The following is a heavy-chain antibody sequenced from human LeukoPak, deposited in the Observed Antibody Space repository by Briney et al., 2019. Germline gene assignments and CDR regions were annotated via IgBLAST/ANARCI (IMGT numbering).Heavy chain of an antibody. CDR3: ARESTTVQGTDDY. D-gene: IGHD4-11*01. J-gene: IGHJ4*02. CDR1: GGSISSSSYY. Sequence: YPSETLSLTCNVSGGSISSSSYYWGWIRQPPGKGLEWIGSIYYSGSTYYNPSLKSRVTISVDTSKNQFSLKLSSVTAADTAVYYCARESTTVQGTDDYWGQGTLVTVSS. V-gene: IGHV4-39*02. CDR2: IYYSGST.